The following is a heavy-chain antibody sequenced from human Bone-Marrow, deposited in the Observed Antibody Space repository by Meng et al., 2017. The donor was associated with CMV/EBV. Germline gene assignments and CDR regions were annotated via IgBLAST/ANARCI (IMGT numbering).Heavy chain of an antibody. D-gene: IGHD2-2*01. Sequence: SETLSLTCSVSGDSMSKSTHWWGWIRQPPGGGLEWIGSVYYTGTAAYNPSLKSRVTIGVDTSKNQFSLKLNSVTAADTAVYYCARYCSSTSCYGFDPWGQGTLVTVSS. CDR1: GDSMSKSTHW. J-gene: IGHJ5*02. CDR3: ARYCSSTSCYGFDP. V-gene: IGHV4-39*01. CDR2: VYYTGTA.